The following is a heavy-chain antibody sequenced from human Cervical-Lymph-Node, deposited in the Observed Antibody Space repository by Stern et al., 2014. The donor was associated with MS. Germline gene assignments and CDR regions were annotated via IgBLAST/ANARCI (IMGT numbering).Heavy chain of an antibody. Sequence: QVQLMQSGAEVKKPGTSVKVSCKASGYRFTDHYMHWVRQTPGQGLEWMGWINPTSGGTDYAQNLLGRITVTRDTSITTIYMELSGLRSDDTAVYYCARAIQYYYGMDVWGQGTTVTVSS. CDR3: ARAIQYYYGMDV. V-gene: IGHV1-2*02. J-gene: IGHJ6*02. CDR1: GYRFTDHY. D-gene: IGHD5-18*01. CDR2: INPTSGGT.